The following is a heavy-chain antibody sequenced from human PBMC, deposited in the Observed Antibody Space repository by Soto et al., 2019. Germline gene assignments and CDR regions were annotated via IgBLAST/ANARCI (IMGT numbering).Heavy chain of an antibody. CDR1: GYTFNIYA. CDR2: MNAGNGNT. D-gene: IGHD2-21*01. CDR3: ARDCTYCGGDTGREAFDI. V-gene: IGHV1-3*01. Sequence: QVRLEQSGADVKTPGASVKVSCQASGYTFNIYAIHWVRQAPGQRPEWMGWMNAGNGNTEYSPKFHGRVTMTRDRYARAAYMELSGLTSEETAVYYCARDCTYCGGDTGREAFDIWGQGTMVTVS. J-gene: IGHJ3*02.